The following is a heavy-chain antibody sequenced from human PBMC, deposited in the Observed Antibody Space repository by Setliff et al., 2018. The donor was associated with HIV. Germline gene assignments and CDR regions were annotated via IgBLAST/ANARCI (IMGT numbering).Heavy chain of an antibody. Sequence: SETLSLTCAVSGGSISSAYWSWVRQPPGKGLEWIGYIHTTGSITYNPSLRSRVTISLDTSKNQVSLSLASVTAADTAVYYCARDGGGSGWSLGEFDFWGQGTLVTVSS. CDR2: IHTTGSI. V-gene: IGHV4-4*08. D-gene: IGHD6-19*01. CDR1: GGSISSAY. CDR3: ARDGGGSGWSLGEFDF. J-gene: IGHJ4*02.